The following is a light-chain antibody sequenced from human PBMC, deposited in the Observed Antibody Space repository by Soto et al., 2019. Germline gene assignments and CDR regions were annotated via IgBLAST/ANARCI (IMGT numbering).Light chain of an antibody. Sequence: QAVVTQPPSVSAAPGQRVSISCSGSGSNIGSNSVCWYQQLPGAAPKLLIFDSNKRPSGSPDRFSGSKSGTSATLGISGLQTGDEADYFCATWDSDVSYGVFGGGTKVTVL. CDR2: DSN. CDR3: ATWDSDVSYGV. V-gene: IGLV1-51*01. J-gene: IGLJ2*01. CDR1: GSNIGSNS.